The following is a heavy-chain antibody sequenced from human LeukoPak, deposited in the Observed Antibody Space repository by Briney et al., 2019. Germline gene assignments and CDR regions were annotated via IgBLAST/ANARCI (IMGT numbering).Heavy chain of an antibody. Sequence: PGGSLRLSCAASGFSFSNYGMSWVRQAPGKGLEWVGHAKQDGSETYYVDSVKGRFTVSRDNAKNSLFLQMNGLRVEDTAMYYCARDLPSSGYWYRDAFDIWGQGTMVTVSS. CDR1: GFSFSNYG. CDR3: ARDLPSSGYWYRDAFDI. V-gene: IGHV3-7*01. J-gene: IGHJ3*02. D-gene: IGHD3-22*01. CDR2: AKQDGSET.